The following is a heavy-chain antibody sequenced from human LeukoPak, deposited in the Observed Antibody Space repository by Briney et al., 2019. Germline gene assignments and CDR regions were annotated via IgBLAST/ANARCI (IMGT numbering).Heavy chain of an antibody. CDR1: GGSISSGGYS. J-gene: IGHJ6*02. CDR3: ARGGYGELPYYYYAMDV. V-gene: IGHV4-30-2*01. CDR2: IYHSGST. D-gene: IGHD3-10*01. Sequence: SETLSLNCAVSGGSISSGGYSWSWIRQPPGKGLEWIGYIYHSGSTYYNPSLRSRVTIPLDRSRNQFSLKLSSVTAADTAVYYCARGGYGELPYYYYAMDVWGQGTTVTVSS.